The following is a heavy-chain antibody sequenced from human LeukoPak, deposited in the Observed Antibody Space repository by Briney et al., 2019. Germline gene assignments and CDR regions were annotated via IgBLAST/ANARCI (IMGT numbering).Heavy chain of an antibody. D-gene: IGHD2-15*01. V-gene: IGHV3-7*01. CDR1: GFTFSNYW. CDR3: AKDLVAGSAMDTYYYYYGMDV. J-gene: IGHJ6*02. Sequence: GGSLRLSCAASGFTFSNYWMSWVRQAPGKGLEWVANIKQDGSEKYYVDSVRGRFTISRDNAKNSLYLQMNSLRAEDTAVYYCAKDLVAGSAMDTYYYYYGMDVWGQGTTVTVSS. CDR2: IKQDGSEK.